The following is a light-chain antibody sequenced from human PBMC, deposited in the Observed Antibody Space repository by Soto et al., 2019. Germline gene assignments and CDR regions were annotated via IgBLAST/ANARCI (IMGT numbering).Light chain of an antibody. J-gene: IGKJ5*01. V-gene: IGKV1-5*03. Sequence: DIQMTQSPSTLSASVGDRVTITCRASQTISSLSAWYQQKPGRAPTLLIYKASTLESGVPSRFSGSGSGTEFTLTISSLQPDDFATYYCQQYNSYPLTFGQGTRLEIK. CDR3: QQYNSYPLT. CDR1: QTISSL. CDR2: KAS.